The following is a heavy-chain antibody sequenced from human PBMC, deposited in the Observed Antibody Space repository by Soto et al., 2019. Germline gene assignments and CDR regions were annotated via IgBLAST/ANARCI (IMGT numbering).Heavy chain of an antibody. D-gene: IGHD6-13*01. V-gene: IGHV3-30-3*01. Sequence: QVQLVESGGGVVRPGRSLRLSCTASGLTFNTFAMHWVRQAPGKGLEWVALISYDGDNTYYADSVKGRFTISRDNSKDTLYLQMNSLRPDDTAVYYCTKGMGSAWYTYYRYGMDVWGQGTTVTVSS. CDR1: GLTFNTFA. CDR2: ISYDGDNT. CDR3: TKGMGSAWYTYYRYGMDV. J-gene: IGHJ6*02.